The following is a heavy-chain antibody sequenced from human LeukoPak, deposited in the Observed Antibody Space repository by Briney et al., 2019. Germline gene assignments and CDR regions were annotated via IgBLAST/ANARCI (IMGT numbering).Heavy chain of an antibody. CDR2: IIPIFGTA. J-gene: IGHJ4*02. CDR1: GGTFSSYA. Sequence: SVKVSCKASGGTFSSYAISWVRQAPGQGLEWKGGIIPIFGTANYAQKFQGRVTITADESTSTAYMELSSLRSEDTAVYYCARHIHCGGDCYSGYFDYWGQGTLVTVSS. V-gene: IGHV1-69*01. D-gene: IGHD2-21*02. CDR3: ARHIHCGGDCYSGYFDY.